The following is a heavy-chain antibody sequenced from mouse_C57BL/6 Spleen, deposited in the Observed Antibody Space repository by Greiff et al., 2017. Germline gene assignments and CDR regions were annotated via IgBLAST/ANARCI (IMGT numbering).Heavy chain of an antibody. CDR1: GYTFTSYW. D-gene: IGHD2-4*01. CDR3: ARTITTRYYFDY. J-gene: IGHJ2*01. CDR2: IDPSDSYT. V-gene: IGHV1-50*01. Sequence: VQLQESGAELVKPGASVKLSCKASGYTFTSYWMQWVKQRPGQGLEWIGEIDPSDSYTNYNQKFKGKATLTVDTSSSTAYMQLSSLTSEDSAVYYCARTITTRYYFDYWGQGTTLTVSS.